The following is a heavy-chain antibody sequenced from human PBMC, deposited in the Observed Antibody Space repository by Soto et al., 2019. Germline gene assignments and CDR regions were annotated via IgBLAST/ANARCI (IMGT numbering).Heavy chain of an antibody. V-gene: IGHV1-2*02. CDR1: GYTFTGYY. CDR3: ARERMTRRYYWGRDV. J-gene: IGHJ6*02. D-gene: IGHD6-6*01. Sequence: QVQLVQSGAEVKKPGASVKVSCKASGYTFTGYYMHWVRQAPGQGLEWMGWINPNSGGTNYAQKLQAGATMTRDTSTSTAYTELSSLRSDGTAGYYCARERMTRRYYWGRDVWGQGTTVTVAS. CDR2: INPNSGGT.